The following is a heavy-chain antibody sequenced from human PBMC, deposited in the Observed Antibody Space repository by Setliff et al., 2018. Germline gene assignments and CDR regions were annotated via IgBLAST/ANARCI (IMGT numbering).Heavy chain of an antibody. J-gene: IGHJ3*02. V-gene: IGHV4-39*01. CDR3: ARSVVVIAYDAFDI. D-gene: IGHD2-21*01. CDR2: IYYSGST. Sequence: SETLSLPCTVSGGSISSSSYYWGWIRQPPGKGLEWIGSIYYSGSTYYNPSLKSRVTISVDTSKNQFSLKLSSVTAADTAVYYCARSVVVIAYDAFDIWGQGTMVTVSS. CDR1: GGSISSSSYY.